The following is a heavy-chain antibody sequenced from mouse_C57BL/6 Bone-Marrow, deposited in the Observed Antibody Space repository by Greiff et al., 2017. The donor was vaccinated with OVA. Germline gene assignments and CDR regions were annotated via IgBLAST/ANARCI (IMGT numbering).Heavy chain of an antibody. J-gene: IGHJ3*01. V-gene: IGHV5-16*01. CDR3: AREYYGSLAY. CDR2: INYDGSST. CDR1: GFTFSDYY. Sequence: EVKLMESEGGLVQPGSSMKLSCTASGFTFSDYYMAWVRQVPEKGLEWVANINYDGSSTYYLDSLKSRFIISRDNAKNILYLQMSSLKSEDTATYYCAREYYGSLAYWGQGTLVTVSA. D-gene: IGHD1-1*01.